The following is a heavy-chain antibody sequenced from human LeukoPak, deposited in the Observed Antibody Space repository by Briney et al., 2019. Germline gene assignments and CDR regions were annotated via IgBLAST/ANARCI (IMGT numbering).Heavy chain of an antibody. CDR1: GYTFTSYY. J-gene: IGHJ5*02. Sequence: ASVKVSCKASGYTFTSYYMHWVRQALGQGLEWMGIINLSGGTTYYAQKFQGRVTMTNDMSTSTVYMELSSLRSEDTAVYYCARDFGYNWKANWFDPWGQGTLVTVS. D-gene: IGHD1-1*01. V-gene: IGHV1-46*01. CDR3: ARDFGYNWKANWFDP. CDR2: INLSGGTT.